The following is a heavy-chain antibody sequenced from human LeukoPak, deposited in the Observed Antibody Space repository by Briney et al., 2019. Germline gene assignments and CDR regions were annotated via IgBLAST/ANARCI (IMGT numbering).Heavy chain of an antibody. Sequence: ASVKVSCKASGYTFTGYYMHWVRQAPGQGLEWMGWINPNSGGTNYAQKLQGRVTMTRDTSISTAYMELSRLRSDDTAVYYCASGEVGARDQIDYWGQGTLVTVSS. J-gene: IGHJ4*02. CDR3: ASGEVGARDQIDY. D-gene: IGHD1-26*01. V-gene: IGHV1-2*02. CDR1: GYTFTGYY. CDR2: INPNSGGT.